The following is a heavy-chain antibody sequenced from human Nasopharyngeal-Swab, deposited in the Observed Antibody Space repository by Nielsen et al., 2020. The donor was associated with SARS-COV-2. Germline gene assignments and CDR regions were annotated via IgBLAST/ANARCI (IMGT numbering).Heavy chain of an antibody. D-gene: IGHD3-22*01. V-gene: IGHV1-69*04. CDR1: GGTFSSYA. Sequence: SVKVSCKASGGTFSSYAISWVRQAPGQGLEWMGRIIPIFGIANYAQKLQGRVTITAEKSTSTAYMGLSSLGSEDTAVYYCASQGGGDYYDSRRYYNYVMDVWGQGTTVTVSS. CDR3: ASQGGGDYYDSRRYYNYVMDV. CDR2: IIPIFGIA. J-gene: IGHJ6*02.